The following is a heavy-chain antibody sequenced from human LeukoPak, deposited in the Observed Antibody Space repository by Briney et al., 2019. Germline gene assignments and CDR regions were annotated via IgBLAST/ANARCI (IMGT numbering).Heavy chain of an antibody. CDR2: TYYRSKWYN. Sequence: SQTLSLTCAISGDSVSSNSVAWNWIRQSPSTGLEWLGRTYYRSKWYNDYAFFVKSRITINPDTSKNQFSLQLDSVTPEDTAVYYCASNSGWREYSQHWGQGTLVTVSS. CDR3: ASNSGWREYSQH. V-gene: IGHV6-1*01. D-gene: IGHD6-25*01. CDR1: GDSVSSNSVA. J-gene: IGHJ1*01.